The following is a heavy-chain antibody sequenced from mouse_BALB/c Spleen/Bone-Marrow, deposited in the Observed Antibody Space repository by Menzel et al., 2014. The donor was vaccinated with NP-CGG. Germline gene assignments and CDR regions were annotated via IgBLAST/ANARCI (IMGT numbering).Heavy chain of an antibody. Sequence: EVQLQQSGGGLVQPGGSLKLSCAASGFDFSRYWMSWVRQAPGKGLEWIGEINPDSSTINYTPSLKDKFIISRDNAKNTLYLQTSKVRSEDTALYYCARLYRYGWFAYWGQGTLVTVSA. V-gene: IGHV4-1*02. CDR3: ARLYRYGWFAY. CDR2: INPDSSTI. J-gene: IGHJ3*01. CDR1: GFDFSRYW. D-gene: IGHD2-14*01.